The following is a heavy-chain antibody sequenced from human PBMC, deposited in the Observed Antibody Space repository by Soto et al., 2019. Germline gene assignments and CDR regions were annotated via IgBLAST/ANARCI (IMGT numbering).Heavy chain of an antibody. Sequence: GGSLRLSCAASGFTFSDYYMSWIRQAPGKGLEWVSYISSSGSTIYYADSVKGRFTISRDNAKNSLYLQMNSLRAEDTAVYYCARVNHLEWRETYYYMDVWGKGTTVTVSS. CDR3: ARVNHLEWRETYYYMDV. J-gene: IGHJ6*03. V-gene: IGHV3-11*01. CDR2: ISSSGSTI. D-gene: IGHD3-3*01. CDR1: GFTFSDYY.